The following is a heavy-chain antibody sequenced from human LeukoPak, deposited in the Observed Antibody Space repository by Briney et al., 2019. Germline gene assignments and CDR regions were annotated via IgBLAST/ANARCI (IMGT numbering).Heavy chain of an antibody. J-gene: IGHJ4*02. CDR2: IYYSGST. D-gene: IGHD6-19*01. V-gene: IGHV4-39*01. CDR3: ARQGIAVAETFDY. CDR1: GGSVSSSSYY. Sequence: SETLSLTCTVSGGSVSSSSYYWGWIRQPPGKGLEWIGSIYYSGSTYYNPSLKSRVTISVDTSKNQFSLKLTSVTAADTAVYFCARQGIAVAETFDYCGQGTLVTVSS.